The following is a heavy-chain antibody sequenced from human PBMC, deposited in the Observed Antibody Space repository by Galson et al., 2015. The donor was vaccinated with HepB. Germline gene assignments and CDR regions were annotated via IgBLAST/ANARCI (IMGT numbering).Heavy chain of an antibody. Sequence: ETLSLPCTVSGGSIRSGSYYWGWVRQPPGKGLEWIGSLYYTGSTYSNPSLKTRVTISVDTSKNQFSLKLSSVTAADTAVYYCAREGDIGVVRGSRPNDAFEIWGQGTRVTVSS. CDR3: AREGDIGVVRGSRPNDAFEI. D-gene: IGHD2-15*01. CDR1: GGSIRSGSYY. CDR2: LYYTGST. J-gene: IGHJ3*02. V-gene: IGHV4-39*07.